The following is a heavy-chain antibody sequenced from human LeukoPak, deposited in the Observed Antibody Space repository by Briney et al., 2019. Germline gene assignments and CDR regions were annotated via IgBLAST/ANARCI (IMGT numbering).Heavy chain of an antibody. V-gene: IGHV3-21*01. D-gene: IGHD4-23*01. CDR1: GFTFSSYS. CDR3: ARDTYSRWQPDY. Sequence: GGSLRLSCAASGFTFSSYSMNWARQAPGKGLEWVSSISGSSSHIYYADPVKGRFTISRDNAENSLYLQMDGLRTEDTAVYYCARDTYSRWQPDYWGQGTLVTVSS. J-gene: IGHJ4*02. CDR2: ISGSSSHI.